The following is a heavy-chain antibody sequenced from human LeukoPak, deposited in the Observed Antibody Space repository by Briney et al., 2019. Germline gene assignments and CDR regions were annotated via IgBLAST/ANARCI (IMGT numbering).Heavy chain of an antibody. CDR2: ISAHTGKP. CDR3: ARDRITMIVGPTEADCYGMDV. D-gene: IGHD3-22*01. V-gene: IGHV1-18*01. CDR1: GYTLTYYD. Sequence: ASVKVSCKATGYTLTYYDISWVRQAPGQGLEWMGWISAHTGKPNYAQMFQGRITMTTDTSTSTAFMELRGLRSDDSAVYYCARDRITMIVGPTEADCYGMDVWGQGTTVIVSS. J-gene: IGHJ6*02.